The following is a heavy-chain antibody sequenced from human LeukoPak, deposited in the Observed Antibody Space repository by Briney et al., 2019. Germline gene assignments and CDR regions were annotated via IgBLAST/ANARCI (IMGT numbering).Heavy chain of an antibody. J-gene: IGHJ4*02. V-gene: IGHV5-51*01. CDR2: IYPGDSDT. D-gene: IGHD3-16*01. CDR3: ARSPPMSTRHGNHPGFDY. CDR1: GYSFTGYW. Sequence: GESLKISCKGSGYSFTGYWIGWVRQMPGKGLEWMGIIYPGDSDTRYSPSFQGQVTISADKSISTAYLQWSSLKASDTAMYYCARSPPMSTRHGNHPGFDYWGQGTLVTVSS.